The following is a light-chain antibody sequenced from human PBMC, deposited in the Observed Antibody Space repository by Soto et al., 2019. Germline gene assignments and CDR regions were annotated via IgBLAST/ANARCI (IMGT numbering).Light chain of an antibody. CDR1: QTVSSN. CDR2: GAS. CDR3: QQYDRWVT. J-gene: IGKJ3*01. V-gene: IGKV3-15*01. Sequence: EIVMTQSPATLSVSPGEGATHSCRASQTVSSNVAWYQQKRGQAPRLLIFGASTRATGIPARFSGSGSGTEFTLTISSLQSEDFAVYYCQQYDRWVTFGPGTTVDIK.